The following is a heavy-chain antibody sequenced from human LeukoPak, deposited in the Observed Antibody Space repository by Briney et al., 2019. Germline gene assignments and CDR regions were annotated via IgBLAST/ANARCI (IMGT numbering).Heavy chain of an antibody. J-gene: IGHJ6*02. V-gene: IGHV3-11*01. CDR3: ARDRGVILNYYYGMDV. D-gene: IGHD3-3*01. Sequence: GVSLRLSCAASGFTFSDYYMSWSRQAPGKGREWVSYISSSGSTIYYADSVKGRFTISRDNAKNSLYLQMNSLRAEDTAVYYCARDRGVILNYYYGMDVWGQGTTVTVSS. CDR1: GFTFSDYY. CDR2: ISSSGSTI.